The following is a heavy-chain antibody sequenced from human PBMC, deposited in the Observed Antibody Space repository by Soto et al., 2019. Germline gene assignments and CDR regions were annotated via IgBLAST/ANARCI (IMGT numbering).Heavy chain of an antibody. J-gene: IGHJ4*02. CDR3: ARDARGHYGSGSYYF. CDR1: GYTFKDYA. CDR2: INSGYGNT. V-gene: IGHV1-3*01. D-gene: IGHD3-10*01. Sequence: SVKVSCKASGYTFKDYAIHWVRQAPGQRLEWMGWINSGYGNTQYSQRFQGRVTITRDTSATTAYMELSSLTSEDTGVYYCARDARGHYGSGSYYFWDQGTLVTVSS.